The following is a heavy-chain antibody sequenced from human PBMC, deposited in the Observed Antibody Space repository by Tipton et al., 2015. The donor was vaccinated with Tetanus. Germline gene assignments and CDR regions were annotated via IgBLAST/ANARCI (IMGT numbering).Heavy chain of an antibody. V-gene: IGHV4-34*01. Sequence: TLSLTCAVYGGSFSGYYWSWIRQPPGKGLEWIGEINHSGSTNYNPSLKSRVTISVDTSKNQFSLKLSSVTAADTAVYYCARQGYYDYVWGSPSYFDYWGQGTLVTVSS. D-gene: IGHD3-16*01. CDR2: INHSGST. J-gene: IGHJ4*02. CDR3: ARQGYYDYVWGSPSYFDY. CDR1: GGSFSGYY.